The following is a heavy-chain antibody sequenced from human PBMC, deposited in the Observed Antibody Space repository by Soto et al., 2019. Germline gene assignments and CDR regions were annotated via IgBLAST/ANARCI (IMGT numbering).Heavy chain of an antibody. Sequence: SETLSLTCTVSGGSISSGGYYWSWIRQHPGKGLEWIGYIYYSGSTYYNPSLKSRVTISVDTSKNQFSLKLSSVTAADTAVYYCARTWIQLWYLDYWGQGTLVTVS. V-gene: IGHV4-31*03. CDR2: IYYSGST. CDR1: GGSISSGGYY. CDR3: ARTWIQLWYLDY. J-gene: IGHJ4*02. D-gene: IGHD5-18*01.